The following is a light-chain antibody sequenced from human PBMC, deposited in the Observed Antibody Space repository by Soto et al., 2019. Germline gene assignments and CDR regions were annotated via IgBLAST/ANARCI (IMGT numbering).Light chain of an antibody. J-gene: IGKJ4*01. CDR3: QQSYSIPLT. CDR1: QSISIY. Sequence: DIQMAQSPSSLSASVGDRVTITCRASQSISIYLNWYQQKPGKAPKVLIYAASSLQSGVPSRFSGSGSGTDFTLTISSLQPEDCATYYCQQSYSIPLTFGGGTKVEI. CDR2: AAS. V-gene: IGKV1-39*01.